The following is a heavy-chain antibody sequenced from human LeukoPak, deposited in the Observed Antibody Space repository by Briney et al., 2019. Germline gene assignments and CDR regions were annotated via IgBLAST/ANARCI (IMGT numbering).Heavy chain of an antibody. CDR3: ASSNIRPGFNYYYYYMDV. CDR1: GGSISSSNW. V-gene: IGHV4-4*02. D-gene: IGHD6-13*01. Sequence: KPSGTLSLTCAVSGGSISSSNWRSWVRQPPGKGLEWIGEIYHSGSTNYNPSLKSRVTISVDKSKNQFSLKLSSVTAADTAVYYCASSNIRPGFNYYYYYMDVWGKGTTVTVSS. CDR2: IYHSGST. J-gene: IGHJ6*03.